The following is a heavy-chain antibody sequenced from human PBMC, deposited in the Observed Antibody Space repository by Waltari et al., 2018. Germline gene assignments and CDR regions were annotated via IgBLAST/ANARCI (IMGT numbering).Heavy chain of an antibody. CDR2: MDRDGTT. CDR3: TKADSGWKYFQF. CDR1: AFSVRRHY. V-gene: IGHV3-53*05. D-gene: IGHD6-19*01. J-gene: IGHJ1*01. Sequence: EVQVVDSGGGLIQHGRSMMLSCAGSAFSVRRHYMGWVRQAPGRGLEWVSAMDRDGTTYHADSVKGRFAISRDNSRNTLYLQMNSLRTEDTAVYYCTKADSGWKYFQFWGQGTRVTVSS.